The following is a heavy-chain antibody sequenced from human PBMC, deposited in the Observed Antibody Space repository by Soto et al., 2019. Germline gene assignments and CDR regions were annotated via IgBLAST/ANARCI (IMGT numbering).Heavy chain of an antibody. CDR1: GGSFSGYY. CDR3: ARPSTYYYYGMDV. Sequence: SSETLSLTCAVYGGSFSGYYWSWIRQPPGEGLEWIGEINHSGSTNYNPSLKSRVTISVDTSKNQFSLKLSSVTAADTAVYYCARPSTYYYYGMDVWGQGTTVTVSS. CDR2: INHSGST. J-gene: IGHJ6*02. V-gene: IGHV4-34*01.